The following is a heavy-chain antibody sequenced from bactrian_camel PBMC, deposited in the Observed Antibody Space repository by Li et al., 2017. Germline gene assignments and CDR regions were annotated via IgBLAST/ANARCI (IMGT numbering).Heavy chain of an antibody. CDR2: IYTANERA. V-gene: IGHV3S1*01. D-gene: IGHD5*01. J-gene: IGHJ4*01. CDR1: AETFNGNC. Sequence: HVQLVESGGGSVQAGGSLRLSCATNAETFNGNCMGWSRQTPGKEREGVAAIYTANERAVYLNSVKGRFTISRDNAKNTVYLEMNSLKPEDTAVYYCVRGSKYCSGPCVGDYWGQGTQVTVS. CDR3: VRGSKYCSGPCVGDY.